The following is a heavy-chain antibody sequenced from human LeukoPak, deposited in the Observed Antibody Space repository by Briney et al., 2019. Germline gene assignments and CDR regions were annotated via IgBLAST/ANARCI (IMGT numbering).Heavy chain of an antibody. CDR1: GGSISSYY. J-gene: IGHJ4*02. D-gene: IGHD2-15*01. Sequence: SETLSLTCTVSGGSISSYYWSWIRQPPGKGLEWIGEINHSGSTNYNPSLKSRVTISVDTSKNQFSLKLSSVTAADTAVYYCARRGSYDRKFDYWGQGTLVTVSS. CDR3: ARRGSYDRKFDY. CDR2: INHSGST. V-gene: IGHV4-34*01.